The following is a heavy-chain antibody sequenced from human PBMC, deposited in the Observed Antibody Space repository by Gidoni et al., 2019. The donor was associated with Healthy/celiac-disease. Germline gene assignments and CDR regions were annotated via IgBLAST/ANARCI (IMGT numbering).Heavy chain of an antibody. V-gene: IGHV4-39*01. Sequence: QLQLQQSGPGLVKPSETMSLTCTVSGGSISSSSYYWGWTRQPPGKRLEWIVSIDYSGSTYYNPSLMSRVTISVDTSNIQFSLKLSSVTAADTAVYYCASLASIAVRELVSFPINFDPWGQGTLVTVSS. CDR2: IDYSGST. D-gene: IGHD6-13*01. CDR3: ASLASIAVRELVSFPINFDP. CDR1: GGSISSSSYY. J-gene: IGHJ5*02.